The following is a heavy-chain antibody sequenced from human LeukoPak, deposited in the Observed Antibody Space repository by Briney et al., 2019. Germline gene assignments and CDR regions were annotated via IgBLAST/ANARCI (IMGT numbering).Heavy chain of an antibody. CDR2: ISSSSSTI. CDR1: GFTFSSYS. V-gene: IGHV3-48*01. CDR3: AKDGRRLKDSSGYPGYFDY. J-gene: IGHJ4*02. D-gene: IGHD3-22*01. Sequence: GGSLRLSCAASGFTFSSYSMNWVHQAPGKGLEWVSYISSSSSTIYYADSVKGRFTISRDNSKNTLYLQMNSLRAGDTAVYYCAKDGRRLKDSSGYPGYFDYGGQGPLVTVSS.